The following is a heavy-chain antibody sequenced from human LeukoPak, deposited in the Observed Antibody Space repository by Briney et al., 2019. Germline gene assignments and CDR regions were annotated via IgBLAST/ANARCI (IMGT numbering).Heavy chain of an antibody. V-gene: IGHV4-59*01. CDR3: ARGYSRRGYFDY. CDR2: IYYSGST. D-gene: IGHD5-18*01. Sequence: PSETLSLTCTVSGGSISSYYWSWIRQPPGKGLEWIGYIYYSGSTNYNPSLKSRVTISVDTSKNQFSLKLSSVTAADTAVYYCARGYSRRGYFDYWGQGTLVTVSS. J-gene: IGHJ4*02. CDR1: GGSISSYY.